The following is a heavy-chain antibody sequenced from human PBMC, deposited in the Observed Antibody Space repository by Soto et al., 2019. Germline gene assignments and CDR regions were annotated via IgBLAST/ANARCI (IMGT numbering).Heavy chain of an antibody. CDR1: GFSLSSNY. Sequence: GGAVRRSCVASGFSLSSNYMSWVRQAPGKGLEWVSVIYSGGSTYYADSVKGRFTISRDNSKNTLYLQMNSLRAEDTAVYYCARRGSGWYPFDYWGQGTLVTVSS. CDR3: ARRGSGWYPFDY. J-gene: IGHJ4*02. V-gene: IGHV3-53*01. D-gene: IGHD6-19*01. CDR2: IYSGGST.